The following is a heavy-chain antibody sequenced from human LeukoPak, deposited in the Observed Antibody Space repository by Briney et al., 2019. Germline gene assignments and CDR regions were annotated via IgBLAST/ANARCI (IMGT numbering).Heavy chain of an antibody. CDR1: GYSFTSYW. Sequence: GESLNISCKGSGYSFTSYWIGWVRQMPGKGLEWMGIIYPGDSDTRYSPSFQGQVTISADKSISTAYLQWSSLKASDTAMYYCARQEGYCSGGSCYLYYWGQGTLVTVSS. CDR3: ARQEGYCSGGSCYLYY. J-gene: IGHJ4*02. CDR2: IYPGDSDT. D-gene: IGHD2-15*01. V-gene: IGHV5-51*01.